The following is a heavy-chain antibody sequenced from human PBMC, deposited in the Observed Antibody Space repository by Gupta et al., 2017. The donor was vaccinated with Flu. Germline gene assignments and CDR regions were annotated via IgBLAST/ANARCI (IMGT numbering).Heavy chain of an antibody. V-gene: IGHV3-30*18. Sequence: QVQLVESGGGVVQPGRSLRLSCAASGFILSNYGMQWVRQAPGKGLEWVAVIAFDGDIKYYADSVKGRFTLSRDNSKNTLYLQMDSLRPEDTAVYYCAKEASSVGSYRFHYDYWGQGTLVTVSS. D-gene: IGHD2-15*01. CDR2: IAFDGDIK. CDR3: AKEASSVGSYRFHYDY. CDR1: GFILSNYG. J-gene: IGHJ4*02.